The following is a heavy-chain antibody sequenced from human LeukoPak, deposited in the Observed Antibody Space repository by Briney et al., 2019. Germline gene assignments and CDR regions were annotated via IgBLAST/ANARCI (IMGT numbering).Heavy chain of an antibody. CDR2: INHSGST. CDR3: ARDFTGQATEDIVVVPAATDAFDI. D-gene: IGHD2-2*01. CDR1: GGSFSGYY. Sequence: SETLSLTCAVYGGSFSGYYWSWIRQPPGEGLEWIGEINHSGSTNYNPSLKSRVTISVDTSKNQFSLKLSSVTAADTAVYYCARDFTGQATEDIVVVPAATDAFDIWGQGTMVTVSS. V-gene: IGHV4-34*01. J-gene: IGHJ3*02.